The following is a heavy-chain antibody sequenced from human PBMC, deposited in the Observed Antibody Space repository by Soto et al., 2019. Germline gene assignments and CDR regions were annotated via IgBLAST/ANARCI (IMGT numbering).Heavy chain of an antibody. Sequence: GXSGKVCCKGSGYTFTSFANNWVRQAPGQRLEWLGWINAGNGATTYSQNFKGRFTISRDNAKNSLFLQMNSLRAEDTAVYYCATASFNPYGDYYPDYWGQGTLVTVSS. J-gene: IGHJ4*02. V-gene: IGHV1-3*01. CDR2: INAGNGAT. CDR1: GYTFTSFA. D-gene: IGHD4-17*01. CDR3: ATASFNPYGDYYPDY.